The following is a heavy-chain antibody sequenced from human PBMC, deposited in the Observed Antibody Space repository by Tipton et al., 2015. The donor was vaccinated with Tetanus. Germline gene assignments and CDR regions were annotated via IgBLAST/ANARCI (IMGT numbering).Heavy chain of an antibody. V-gene: IGHV3-33*01. CDR1: GFIFSSYG. D-gene: IGHD2-15*01. J-gene: IGHJ4*02. CDR3: AREGDGSGGSCFSGDFDN. Sequence: SLRLSCAASGFIFSSYGIHWVRQAPGKGLEWVAVSWYDGTDKYYADSVKGRFTISRDNSKNTLYLQMNSLRAEDTAVYYCAREGDGSGGSCFSGDFDNWGQGTQVTVSS. CDR2: SWYDGTDK.